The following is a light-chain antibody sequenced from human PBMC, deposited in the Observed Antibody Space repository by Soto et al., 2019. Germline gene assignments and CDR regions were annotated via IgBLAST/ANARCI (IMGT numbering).Light chain of an antibody. CDR2: AAS. Sequence: DIQMTQTPSSLSASVGDRVTITCRASQDLDRWLAWYQQKPGEAPKVLIFAASSWQSGLPSRFSGGGSGTDFSLTISSLQPEDFATYYCKQSRSFPLTFGGGTKVDIK. CDR3: KQSRSFPLT. V-gene: IGKV1-12*01. J-gene: IGKJ4*01. CDR1: QDLDRW.